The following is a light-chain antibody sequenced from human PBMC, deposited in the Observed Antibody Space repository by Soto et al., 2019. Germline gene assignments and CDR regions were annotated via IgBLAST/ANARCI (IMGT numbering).Light chain of an antibody. V-gene: IGKV3-15*01. J-gene: IGKJ1*01. CDR3: QQYNNWPTWT. CDR2: GAS. CDR1: QSVSSSY. Sequence: EIVLTQSPGTLSLSPGERATLSCRASQSVSSSYLACYQQKPAQAPRLXXYGASTRANGIPARFSGSGSGTELTLTISSLQSEDFAVYYCQQYNNWPTWTFGQGTKVDIK.